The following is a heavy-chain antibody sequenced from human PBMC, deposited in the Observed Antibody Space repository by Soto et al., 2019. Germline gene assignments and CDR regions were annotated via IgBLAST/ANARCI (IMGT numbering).Heavy chain of an antibody. CDR2: ISYDGSNK. V-gene: IGHV3-30*18. Sequence: GGSLRLSCAASGFTFSSYGMHWVRQAPGKGLEWVAVISYDGSNKYYADSVKGRFTISRDNSKNTLYLQMNSLKAEDTAVYYCAKGLRVSGPWWYYYYGMDVWGQGTTVTVSS. J-gene: IGHJ6*02. D-gene: IGHD2-15*01. CDR3: AKGLRVSGPWWYYYYGMDV. CDR1: GFTFSSYG.